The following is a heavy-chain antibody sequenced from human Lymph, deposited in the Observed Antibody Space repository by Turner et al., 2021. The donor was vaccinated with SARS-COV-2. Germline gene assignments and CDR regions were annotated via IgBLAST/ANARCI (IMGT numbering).Heavy chain of an antibody. V-gene: IGHV3-20*01. CDR3: SRDTGAADY. Sequence: EVQLVESGGGVVRPGASLGLSCAASGFTFDDYGMRWVRRAPGRRLSSVSKINWNGGSTGYADSVKGRFTISRNNSKNSLYLQVNSLRAEDTALDNCSRDTGAADYWGQGTMVTVSS. CDR1: GFTFDDYG. J-gene: IGHJ4*02. CDR2: INWNGGST. D-gene: IGHD7-27*01.